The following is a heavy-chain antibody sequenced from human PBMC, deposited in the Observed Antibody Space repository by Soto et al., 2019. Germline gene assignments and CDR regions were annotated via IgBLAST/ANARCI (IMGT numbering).Heavy chain of an antibody. J-gene: IGHJ6*02. D-gene: IGHD2-15*01. Sequence: GGPLRLSCAASGFTFSSYGMHWVRQAPGKGLEWVAVISYDGSNKYYADSVKGRFTISRDNSKNTLYLQMNSLRAEDTTVYYCARALEVVADPKEGYYYYYYGMDVWGQGTTVTVYS. CDR2: ISYDGSNK. CDR1: GFTFSSYG. CDR3: ARALEVVADPKEGYYYYYYGMDV. V-gene: IGHV3-30*03.